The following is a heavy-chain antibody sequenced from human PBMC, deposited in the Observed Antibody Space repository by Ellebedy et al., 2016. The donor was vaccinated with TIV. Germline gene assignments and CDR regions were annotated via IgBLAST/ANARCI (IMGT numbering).Heavy chain of an antibody. D-gene: IGHD1-1*01. V-gene: IGHV3-7*01. Sequence: GESLKISCAVSGSTFSSFWMSWVRQAPGKGLEWVANIKEDGNEKHYIDSVKGRFTISRDNAKNSLYLQMNNLRADDTAVYYCTRDGSGTMNYWGQGTLVTVST. CDR2: IKEDGNEK. CDR1: GSTFSSFW. J-gene: IGHJ4*02. CDR3: TRDGSGTMNY.